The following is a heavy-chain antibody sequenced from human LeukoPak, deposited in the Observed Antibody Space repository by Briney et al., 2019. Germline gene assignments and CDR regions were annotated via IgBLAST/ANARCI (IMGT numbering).Heavy chain of an antibody. CDR3: ARLRDYYYGSGSYPHAFDI. CDR1: GYSFTSYW. V-gene: IGHV5-51*01. J-gene: IGHJ3*02. CDR2: IYPGDSDT. Sequence: GESLKISCKGSGYSFTSYWVGWVRQMPGKGLEWMGIIYPGDSDTRYSPSFQGQVTTSADKSISTAYLQWSSLKASDTAMYYCARLRDYYYGSGSYPHAFDIWGQGTMVTVSS. D-gene: IGHD3-10*01.